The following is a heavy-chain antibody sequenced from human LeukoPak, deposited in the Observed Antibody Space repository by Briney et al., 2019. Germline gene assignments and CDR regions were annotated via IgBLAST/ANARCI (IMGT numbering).Heavy chain of an antibody. J-gene: IGHJ6*02. CDR2: IKPDESEK. CDR3: ATYKNWVAGDV. CDR1: GFTFSDSW. Sequence: GGSLRLSCAASGFTFSDSWMSWVRQAPGKGPEWVANIKPDESEKFYVDSVKGRFTVSRDNARDSLFLQMNSLRVEDTAVYYCATYKNWVAGDVWGQGTTVSVSS. D-gene: IGHD7-27*01. V-gene: IGHV3-7*01.